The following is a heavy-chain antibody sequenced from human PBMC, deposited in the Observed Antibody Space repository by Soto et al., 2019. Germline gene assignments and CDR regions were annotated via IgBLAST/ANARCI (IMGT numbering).Heavy chain of an antibody. Sequence: QITLKESGPTLVKPTQTLTLTCTFSGFSLSTSGVGVGWIRQPPGKALEWLALIYWDDDKRSSPSLKSRLTITNDTSKHQVVLTMTNMDPVDTATYYCAHTRPNYDILTGFFDYWGQGTLVTVSS. D-gene: IGHD3-9*01. J-gene: IGHJ4*02. CDR2: IYWDDDK. V-gene: IGHV2-5*02. CDR1: GFSLSTSGVG. CDR3: AHTRPNYDILTGFFDY.